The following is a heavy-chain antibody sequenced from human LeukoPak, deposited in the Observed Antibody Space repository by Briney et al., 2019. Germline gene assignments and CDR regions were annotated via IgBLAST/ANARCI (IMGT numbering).Heavy chain of an antibody. CDR2: IYSSGST. J-gene: IGHJ4*02. CDR1: GGSISGYY. CDR3: ARKRKGAYDFDC. V-gene: IGHV4-4*07. D-gene: IGHD3-16*01. Sequence: ETSETLSLTCTVSGGSISGYYWSWIRQPAGEGLEWIGRIYSSGSTNYNPSLKSRVSMSVDTSNNQFSLNLSSVTAADTAVYYCARKRKGAYDFDCGGQGTLVTVSS.